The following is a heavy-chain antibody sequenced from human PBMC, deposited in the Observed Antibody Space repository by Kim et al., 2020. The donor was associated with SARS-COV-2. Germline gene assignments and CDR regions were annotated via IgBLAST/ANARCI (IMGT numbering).Heavy chain of an antibody. Sequence: GGSLRLSCAASGFSFSSYGMHWVRQAPGKGLEWVAFISYDGSDKFYADSVKGRFTISRDNCNNTLSLQTNSLRAEDTAVFYCARGPVDPKDGWYFDVWGRGTLVTVSS. CDR2: ISYDGSDK. J-gene: IGHJ2*01. CDR3: ARGPVDPKDGWYFDV. CDR1: GFSFSSYG. V-gene: IGHV3-33*01. D-gene: IGHD5-12*01.